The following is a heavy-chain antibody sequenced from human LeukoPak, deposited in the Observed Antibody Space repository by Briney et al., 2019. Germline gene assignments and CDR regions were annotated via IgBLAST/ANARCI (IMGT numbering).Heavy chain of an antibody. CDR3: ARGCSSTSCYSGDAFDI. Sequence: PSETLSLTCTVSGGSISSGSYYWGWIRQPPGKGLEWIGSIYYSGSTYYNPSLKSRVTISVDTSKNQFSLKLSSVTAADTAVYYCARGCSSTSCYSGDAFDIWGQGTMVTVSS. J-gene: IGHJ3*02. CDR1: GGSISSGSYY. CDR2: IYYSGST. D-gene: IGHD2-2*02. V-gene: IGHV4-39*07.